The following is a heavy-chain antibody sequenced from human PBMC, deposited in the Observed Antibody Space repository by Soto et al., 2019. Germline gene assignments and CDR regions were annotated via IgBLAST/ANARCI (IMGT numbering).Heavy chain of an antibody. D-gene: IGHD7-27*01. V-gene: IGHV4-34*01. Sequence: QVQLQQWGAGLLKPSETLSLTCAVYGGSFSGYYWNWIRQPPGKGLEWIGEINRSGSTNYNPSLKSRVTISVDTSKNQFSLKLSSVTAADTAVYYCARGWGTIFDYWGQGTLVTVSS. CDR2: INRSGST. CDR3: ARGWGTIFDY. CDR1: GGSFSGYY. J-gene: IGHJ4*02.